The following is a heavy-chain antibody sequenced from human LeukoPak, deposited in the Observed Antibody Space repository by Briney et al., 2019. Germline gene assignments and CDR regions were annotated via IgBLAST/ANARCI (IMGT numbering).Heavy chain of an antibody. Sequence: PGGSLRLSCAASGFTFGSYGMHWVRQAPGKGLEWVTFIRSDGSNKYYADSVKGRFTISRDNSKNTLYLQMNSLRAEDTAVYYCARDGTEDHNYYFDYWGQGTLVTVSS. CDR2: IRSDGSNK. D-gene: IGHD1-20*01. J-gene: IGHJ4*02. V-gene: IGHV3-30*02. CDR1: GFTFGSYG. CDR3: ARDGTEDHNYYFDY.